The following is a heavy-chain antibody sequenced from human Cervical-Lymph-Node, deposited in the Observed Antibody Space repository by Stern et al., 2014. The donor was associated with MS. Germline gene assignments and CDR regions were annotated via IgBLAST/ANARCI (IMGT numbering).Heavy chain of an antibody. D-gene: IGHD6-6*01. CDR3: ARAAYSTSSYNY. V-gene: IGHV1-69*01. CDR1: GGTFNTNV. J-gene: IGHJ4*02. Sequence: VQLLESGAEVKKPGSSVKVSCKASGGTFNTNVISWVRQAPGQGLEWMGGIIPIFGTALYAQKFQGRVTITANESTRAVYMELSSRRSEDTPVYYCARAAYSTSSYNYWGQGTLVIVSS. CDR2: IIPIFGTA.